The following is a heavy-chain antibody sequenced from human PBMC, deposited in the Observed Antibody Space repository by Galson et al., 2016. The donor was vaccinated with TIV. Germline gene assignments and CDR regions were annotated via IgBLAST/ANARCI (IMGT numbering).Heavy chain of an antibody. V-gene: IGHV3-7*01. CDR3: APGVSAASTGVN. CDR2: INQDGSDS. D-gene: IGHD6-13*01. J-gene: IGHJ4*02. Sequence: SLRLSCAASGFMFSSDWMTWVRQALGKGLEWVASINQDGSDSPYVDSVKGRFTISRDNAKKSLFLQMNGLRGEDTGVYYCAPGVSAASTGVNWGQGTLVTVSS. CDR1: GFMFSSDW.